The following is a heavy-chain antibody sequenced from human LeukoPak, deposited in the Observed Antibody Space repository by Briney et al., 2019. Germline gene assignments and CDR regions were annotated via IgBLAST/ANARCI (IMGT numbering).Heavy chain of an antibody. CDR3: AKDDVTGFGDYDAFDI. V-gene: IGHV3-23*01. Sequence: GGSLRLSCTASGFTFGDYAMSWVRQAPGKGLEWISAITGTISGGVTYYIDSVKGRFTISRDNSKNTMYLQKNSLRVEDTAVYYCAKDDVTGFGDYDAFDIWGQGTMVTVSS. J-gene: IGHJ3*02. CDR2: ITGTISGGVT. D-gene: IGHD4-17*01. CDR1: GFTFGDYA.